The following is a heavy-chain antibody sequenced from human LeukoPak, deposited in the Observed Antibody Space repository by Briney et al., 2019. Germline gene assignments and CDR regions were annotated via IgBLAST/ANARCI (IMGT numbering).Heavy chain of an antibody. D-gene: IGHD1-26*01. Sequence: GGSLRLSCTASGFTLSSYEMSWIRQAPGKGLEWVSSIDYSGGSTHYADSVMGRFTISRDNSKNTLYLQLNSLRVEDTAVYYCAKRGSEVGETVAPGDYWGQGTLVTVSS. CDR2: IDYSGGST. CDR3: AKRGSEVGETVAPGDY. CDR1: GFTLSSYE. J-gene: IGHJ4*02. V-gene: IGHV3-23*01.